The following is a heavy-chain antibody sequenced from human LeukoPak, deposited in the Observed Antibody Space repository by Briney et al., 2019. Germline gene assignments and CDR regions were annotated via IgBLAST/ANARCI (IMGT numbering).Heavy chain of an antibody. CDR2: VSGSGGST. CDR3: AKGAASRGYTYVAN. D-gene: IGHD5-18*01. J-gene: IGHJ4*02. CDR1: AFTFRSYA. V-gene: IGHV3-23*01. Sequence: PGGSLRLSCEASAFTFRSYAMIWVPQAPGKGLEWVSTVSGSGGSTYYADSVKGRFTISRDNSNNTLYLQMNSLRAEDTAVYYCAKGAASRGYTYVANWGQGTLVTVSS.